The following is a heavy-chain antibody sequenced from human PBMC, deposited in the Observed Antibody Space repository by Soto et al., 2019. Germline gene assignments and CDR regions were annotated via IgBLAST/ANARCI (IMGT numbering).Heavy chain of an antibody. J-gene: IGHJ4*02. CDR1: GGSFSGYY. D-gene: IGHD2-15*01. CDR2: IYYRGST. CDR3: AREPPRSCSGSKRLYYFDH. Sequence: PSETLSLTCAVYGGSFSGYYWTWIRQYPGKGLERLGYIYYRGSTYYTPSLKSRLTISLDTSKNQFSLRLTSVTAADTAVYYCAREPPRSCSGSKRLYYFDHWGQGALVTVSS. V-gene: IGHV4-34*09.